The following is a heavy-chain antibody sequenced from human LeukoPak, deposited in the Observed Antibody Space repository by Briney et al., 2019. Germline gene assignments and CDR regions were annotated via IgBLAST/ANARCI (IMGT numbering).Heavy chain of an antibody. CDR3: ARVGYSGYDNRGSFDY. Sequence: PSETLSLTCTVSGDSITNGYYWGWIRQPPGKGLEWIGEINHSGSTNYNPSLKSRVTISVDTSKNQFSLRLSSVTAADTAVYYCARVGYSGYDNRGSFDYWGQGTLVTVSS. CDR1: GDSITNGYY. J-gene: IGHJ4*02. CDR2: INHSGST. D-gene: IGHD5-12*01. V-gene: IGHV4-38-2*02.